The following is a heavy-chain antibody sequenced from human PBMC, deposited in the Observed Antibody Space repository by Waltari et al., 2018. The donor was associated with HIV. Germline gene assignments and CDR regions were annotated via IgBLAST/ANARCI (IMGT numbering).Heavy chain of an antibody. CDR3: ARGRGRGYSSGWPDY. Sequence: PGQGLEWMGWINTNTGNPTYAQGFTGRFVFSLDTSVSTAYLQISSLKAEDTAVYYCARGRGRGYSSGWPDYWGQGTLVTVSS. CDR2: INTNTGNP. V-gene: IGHV7-4-1*02. J-gene: IGHJ4*02. D-gene: IGHD6-19*01.